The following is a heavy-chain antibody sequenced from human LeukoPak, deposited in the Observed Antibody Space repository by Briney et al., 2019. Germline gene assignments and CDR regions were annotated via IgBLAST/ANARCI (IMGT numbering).Heavy chain of an antibody. CDR2: IYYSGST. CDR3: ARERDYGVFDAFDI. CDR1: GGSISSYY. J-gene: IGHJ3*02. D-gene: IGHD4-17*01. Sequence: SETLSLTCTVSGGSISSYYWSWIRQPPGKGLEWIGYIYYSGSTNYNPSLKSRVTVSVDTSKNQFSLKLSSVTAADTAVYYCARERDYGVFDAFDIWGQGTMVTVSS. V-gene: IGHV4-59*01.